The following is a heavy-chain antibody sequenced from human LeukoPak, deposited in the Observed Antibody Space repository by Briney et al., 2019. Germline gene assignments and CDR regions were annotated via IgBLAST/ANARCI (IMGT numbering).Heavy chain of an antibody. J-gene: IGHJ5*02. D-gene: IGHD2-21*02. V-gene: IGHV4-59*01. Sequence: SETLSLTCTVSGGSISSYYWSWIRQPPGKGLEWIGYIYYSGSTNYNPSLKSRVTIPVDTSKNQFSLKLSSVTAADTAVYYCARDGCGGDCYYRWFDPWGQGTLVTVSS. CDR2: IYYSGST. CDR1: GGSISSYY. CDR3: ARDGCGGDCYYRWFDP.